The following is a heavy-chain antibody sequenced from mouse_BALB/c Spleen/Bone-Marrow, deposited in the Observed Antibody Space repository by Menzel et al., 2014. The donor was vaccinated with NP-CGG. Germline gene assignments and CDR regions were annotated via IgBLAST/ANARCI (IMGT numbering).Heavy chain of an antibody. J-gene: IGHJ2*01. CDR2: IDPANGNT. CDR3: ARSYGSSPFDY. CDR1: GFNIRYTY. D-gene: IGHD1-1*01. V-gene: IGHV14-3*02. Sequence: SGAELVKPGASVKLSCTASGFNIRYTYMHWVKQRPEQGLEWIGRIDPANGNTKYDPKFQGKATITADTSSNTAYLQLSSLTSEDTAVYYCARSYGSSPFDYWGQGTTLTVSS.